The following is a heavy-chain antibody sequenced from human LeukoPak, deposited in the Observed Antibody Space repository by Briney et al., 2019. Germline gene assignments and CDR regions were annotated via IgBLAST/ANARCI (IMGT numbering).Heavy chain of an antibody. Sequence: GGSLRLSCAASGFTFSSYAMSWVRQAPGKGLEWVSAISGGGGNTVYADSVKGRFTISRDNSKSTLVLQMNSLRAEDTAVYYCAKDHAFWSGYYFDYWGQGALVTVSS. V-gene: IGHV3-23*01. CDR3: AKDHAFWSGYYFDY. CDR1: GFTFSSYA. CDR2: ISGGGGNT. J-gene: IGHJ4*02. D-gene: IGHD3-3*01.